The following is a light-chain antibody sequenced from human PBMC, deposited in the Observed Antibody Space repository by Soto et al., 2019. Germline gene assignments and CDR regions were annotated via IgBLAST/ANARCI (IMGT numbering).Light chain of an antibody. CDR1: PSVNRY. CDR3: QQQRHKRPIT. V-gene: IGKV3-11*02. Sequence: EFVLPQSPATLSLSQGERATLSCRARPSVNRYLAGYAQTSCQAPRLLVYDTANRATGLPARFSGSGSGSDVTLTIISREQEEDAVDYYQQQRHKRPITFGRGTRVEIK. J-gene: IGKJ5*01. CDR2: DTA.